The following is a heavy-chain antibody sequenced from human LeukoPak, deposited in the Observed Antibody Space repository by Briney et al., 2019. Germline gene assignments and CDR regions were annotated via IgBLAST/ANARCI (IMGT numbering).Heavy chain of an antibody. CDR3: ARLGPYYDSSGYGEYNWFDP. J-gene: IGHJ5*02. Sequence: GASVKVSCKASGGTFSSFSRYAISWVRQAPGQGLEWMGGIIPIFGTANYAQKFQGRVTITADESTSTAYMELSSLRSEDTAVYYCARLGPYYDSSGYGEYNWFDPWGQGTLVTVSS. V-gene: IGHV1-69*13. CDR1: GGTFSSFSRYA. CDR2: IIPIFGTA. D-gene: IGHD3-22*01.